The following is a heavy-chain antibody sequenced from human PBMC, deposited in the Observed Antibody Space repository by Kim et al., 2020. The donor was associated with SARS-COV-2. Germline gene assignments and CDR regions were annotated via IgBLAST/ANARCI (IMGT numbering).Heavy chain of an antibody. J-gene: IGHJ2*01. CDR3: ARVTKEYYYARRDWYFDL. D-gene: IGHD3-10*01. CDR1: GYTFTSYD. Sequence: ASVKVSCKASGYTFTSYDINWVRQATGQGLEWMGWMNPNSGNTGYAQKFQGRVTMTRNTSISTAYMELSSLRSEDTAGYYCARVTKEYYYARRDWYFDLWGRGTLVTVSS. V-gene: IGHV1-8*01. CDR2: MNPNSGNT.